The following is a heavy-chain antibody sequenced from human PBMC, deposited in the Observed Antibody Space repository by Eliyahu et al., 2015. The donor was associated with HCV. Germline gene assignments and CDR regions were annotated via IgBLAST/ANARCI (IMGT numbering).Heavy chain of an antibody. D-gene: IGHD3-3*01. CDR2: IKSKTDGGTT. CDR3: TTAGAVWSGWAFDY. Sequence: EVQLVESGGCLVKPGGSLRLSCAASGFTFSNAWMSWVRQAPGKGLEWVGRIKSKTDGGTTDYAASVKGRFTISRDDSKNTLYLQMNSLKTXDTAVYYCTTAGAVWSGWAFDYWGQGTLVTVSS. J-gene: IGHJ4*02. CDR1: GFTFSNAW. V-gene: IGHV3-15*01.